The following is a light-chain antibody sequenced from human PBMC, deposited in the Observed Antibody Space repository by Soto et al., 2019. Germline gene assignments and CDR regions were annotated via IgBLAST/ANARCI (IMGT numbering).Light chain of an antibody. J-gene: IGKJ5*01. CDR1: QVISSY. Sequence: IQLTQAPSFLSASAGDRVTITCRASQVISSYLAWYQQKPGRAPKLLIYAASTLQSGVPSRFSGSGSGTDFTLTISCLQSEDFATYYCQQYYSYPITFGQGTRLEIK. CDR2: AAS. V-gene: IGKV1-9*01. CDR3: QQYYSYPIT.